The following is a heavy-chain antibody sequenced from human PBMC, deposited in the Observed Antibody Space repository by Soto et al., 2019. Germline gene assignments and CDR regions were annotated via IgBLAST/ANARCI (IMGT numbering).Heavy chain of an antibody. J-gene: IGHJ4*02. CDR2: ISSSSTYI. Sequence: GGSLRLSCAASGFTFSSFSMNWVRQAPGKGLEWVSSISSSSTYIYYADSVKGRFTLSRDNAKKSLYLQMNSLRAEDTAVYYCARDTGRYCSGGGCYCFDSWGQGTLVTVSS. V-gene: IGHV3-21*01. D-gene: IGHD2-15*01. CDR1: GFTFSSFS. CDR3: ARDTGRYCSGGGCYCFDS.